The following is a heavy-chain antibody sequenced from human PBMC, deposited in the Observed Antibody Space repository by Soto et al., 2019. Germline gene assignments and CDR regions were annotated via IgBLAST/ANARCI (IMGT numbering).Heavy chain of an antibody. D-gene: IGHD6-6*01. CDR1: NDSISGLYY. J-gene: IGHJ4*02. Sequence: QLQLQESGPGLVKPSETLSLTCTVSNDSISGLYYWGWIRQSPGKSLEWIGSIYYRGTTYYNPSLRSRVTVSVGTSKNQFSLGLSSATGADTATYYCAGHPLMGQVVRFYFETWGQGTRVTVSS. CDR2: IYYRGTT. V-gene: IGHV4-39*01. CDR3: AGHPLMGQVVRFYFET.